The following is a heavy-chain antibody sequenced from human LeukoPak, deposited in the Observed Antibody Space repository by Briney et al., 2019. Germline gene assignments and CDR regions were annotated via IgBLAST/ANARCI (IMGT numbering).Heavy chain of an antibody. CDR1: GYTFTSYG. CDR3: ARTAGIDGSGSYYNQPFDY. Sequence: ASVKVSCKASGYTFTSYGISWVRQAPGQGLEWMGWISAYNGNTNYAQKLRGRVTMTTDTSTSTAYMELRSLRSDDTAVYYCARTAGIDGSGSYYNQPFDYWGQGTLVTVSS. J-gene: IGHJ4*02. D-gene: IGHD3-10*01. V-gene: IGHV1-18*01. CDR2: ISAYNGNT.